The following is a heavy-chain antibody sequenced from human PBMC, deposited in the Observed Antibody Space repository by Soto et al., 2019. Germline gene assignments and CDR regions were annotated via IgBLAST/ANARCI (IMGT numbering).Heavy chain of an antibody. CDR3: ARGLRWYDILTGYYSWFDP. Sequence: PSETLSLTCTVSGGSISSHYWSWIRQSPGKGMEWIGNIDYSGSTNYNPSLKSRVTISVDTSKKQFSLKLRSVTGADTAVYYCARGLRWYDILTGYYSWFDPWGQGTLVTVSS. CDR1: GGSISSHY. V-gene: IGHV4-59*11. J-gene: IGHJ5*02. CDR2: IDYSGST. D-gene: IGHD3-9*01.